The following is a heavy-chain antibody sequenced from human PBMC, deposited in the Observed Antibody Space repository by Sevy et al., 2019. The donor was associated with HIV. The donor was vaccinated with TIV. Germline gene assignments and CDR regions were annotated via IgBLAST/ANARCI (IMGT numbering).Heavy chain of an antibody. CDR3: ALTYYGSGSYYDWFDP. CDR2: IYWDDDK. J-gene: IGHJ5*02. D-gene: IGHD3-10*01. Sequence: SGPTLVKPTQTLTLTCTFSGFSLRTSGVGVGWIRQPPGKALEWLALIYWDDDKRYSPSLKSGLTITKDTSKNQVVLTMTNMDPVDTATYYCALTYYGSGSYYDWFDPWGQGTLVTVSS. V-gene: IGHV2-5*02. CDR1: GFSLRTSGVG.